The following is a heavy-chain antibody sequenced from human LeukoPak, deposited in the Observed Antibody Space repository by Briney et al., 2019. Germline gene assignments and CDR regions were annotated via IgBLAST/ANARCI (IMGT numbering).Heavy chain of an antibody. V-gene: IGHV3-15*01. D-gene: IGHD3-22*01. CDR1: GFGVSNNY. Sequence: PGGSLRLSCAASGFGVSNNYMSWVRQAPGKGLEWVGRIKSKTDGRTTDYAAPVKGRFTISRDDSKNTLYLQMNSLKTEDTAVYYCTTVHYDSSGYYHYFQHWGQGTLVTVLS. CDR2: IKSKTDGRTT. CDR3: TTVHYDSSGYYHYFQH. J-gene: IGHJ1*01.